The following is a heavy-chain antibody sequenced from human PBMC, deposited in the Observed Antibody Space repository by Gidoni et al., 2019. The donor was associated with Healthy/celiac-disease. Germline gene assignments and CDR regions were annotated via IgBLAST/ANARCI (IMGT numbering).Heavy chain of an antibody. CDR3: ARHLPTMIVEGEDNWFDP. V-gene: IGHV4-39*01. D-gene: IGHD3-22*01. CDR2: ST. J-gene: IGHJ5*02. Sequence: STYYNPSLKSRVTISVDTSKNQFSLKLSSVTAADTAVYYCARHLPTMIVEGEDNWFDPWGQGTLVTVSS.